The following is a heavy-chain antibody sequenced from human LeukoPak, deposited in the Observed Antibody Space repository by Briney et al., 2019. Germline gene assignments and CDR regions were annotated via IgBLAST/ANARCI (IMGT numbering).Heavy chain of an antibody. CDR2: ISGSGGST. CDR3: AKEPTLRPEDYFDY. Sequence: PGGSLRLSCAASGFTFSSYAMSWVRQAPGKGLEWVSAISGSGGSTYYADSVKGRFTTSTDNSKNTLYIQMNSLRAEDTAVYYCAKEPTLRPEDYFDYWGQGTLVTVSS. V-gene: IGHV3-23*01. J-gene: IGHJ4*02. CDR1: GFTFSSYA. D-gene: IGHD4-17*01.